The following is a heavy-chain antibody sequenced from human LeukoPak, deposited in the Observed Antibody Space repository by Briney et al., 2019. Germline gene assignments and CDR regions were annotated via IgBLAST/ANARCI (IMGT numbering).Heavy chain of an antibody. CDR3: ARRVRYFDWFYNYYYMDV. CDR2: INHSGST. CDR1: GGSFSGYY. Sequence: PSEILSLTCAVYGGSFSGYYWSWIRQPPGKGLEWIGEINHSGSTNYNPSLKSRVTISVDTSKNQFSLKLSSVTAADTAVYYCARRVRYFDWFYNYYYMDVWGKGTTVTISS. V-gene: IGHV4-34*01. D-gene: IGHD3-9*01. J-gene: IGHJ6*03.